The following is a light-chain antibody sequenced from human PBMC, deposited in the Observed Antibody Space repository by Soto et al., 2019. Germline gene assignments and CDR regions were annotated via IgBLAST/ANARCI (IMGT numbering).Light chain of an antibody. CDR3: QQRSNWPRT. CDR1: QSVSSY. J-gene: IGKJ1*01. CDR2: NAS. Sequence: EIVLTQSPATLSLSPGERAILSCRASQSVSSYLAWYQQKPGQAPRLLLYNASNRATGIPARFSGSGSGTDFTLTISRLEPEDFAVYYCQQRSNWPRTFGQGTKVEIK. V-gene: IGKV3-11*01.